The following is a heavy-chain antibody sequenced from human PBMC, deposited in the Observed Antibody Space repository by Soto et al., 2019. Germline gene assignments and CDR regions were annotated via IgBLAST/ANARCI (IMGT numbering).Heavy chain of an antibody. CDR3: ATSNWFVP. V-gene: IGHV4-39*01. CDR1: GGSISSRGYY. J-gene: IGHJ5*02. Sequence: SETVSLTCTVSGGSISSRGYYWGWIRQPPGKGLEWIGTIYYSGSTYYNPSLKSRVTISVDTSKNQFSLKLSSVTAADTAVYYCATSNWFVPWGQGTLVTVS. CDR2: IYYSGST.